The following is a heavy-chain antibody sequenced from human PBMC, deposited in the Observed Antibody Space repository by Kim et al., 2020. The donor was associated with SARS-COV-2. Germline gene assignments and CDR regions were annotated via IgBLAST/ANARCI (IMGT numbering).Heavy chain of an antibody. D-gene: IGHD6-13*01. Sequence: GGSLRLSCAASGFTFSSYSMNWVRQAQGKGLEWVSSISSSSSYIYYADSVKGRFTISRDNAKNSLYLQMNSLRAEDTAVYYCARDRYSSSWHGRIDYWGQGTLVTVSS. CDR2: ISSSSSYI. V-gene: IGHV3-21*01. CDR3: ARDRYSSSWHGRIDY. CDR1: GFTFSSYS. J-gene: IGHJ4*02.